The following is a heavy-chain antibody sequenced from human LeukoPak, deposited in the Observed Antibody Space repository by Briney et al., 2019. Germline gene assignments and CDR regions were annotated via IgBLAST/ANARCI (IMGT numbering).Heavy chain of an antibody. CDR1: GFTFSSYA. Sequence: PGGSLRLSCAASGFTFSSYAMSWVRQAPGKGLAWVSAISGRGGSTYYADSVKGRFTISRDNSKNTLYLQMNSLRAEDTAVYYCAKGVDCSGGSCYSLFGYWGQGTLVTVSS. CDR3: AKGVDCSGGSCYSLFGY. J-gene: IGHJ4*02. CDR2: ISGRGGST. V-gene: IGHV3-23*01. D-gene: IGHD2-15*01.